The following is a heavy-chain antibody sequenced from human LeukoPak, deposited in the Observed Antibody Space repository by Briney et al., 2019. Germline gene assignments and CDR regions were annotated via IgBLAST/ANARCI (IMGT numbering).Heavy chain of an antibody. V-gene: IGHV4-59*01. J-gene: IGHJ5*02. D-gene: IGHD3-10*01. Sequence: SETLSLTCSVSGDSISSKYWSWIRQPPGKGLEWIGYIYDSGSTNYNPSLKSRVTISVDTSKNQFSLKLSSVTAADTAVYYCAREGSGSYYNWFDPWGQGTLVTVSS. CDR1: GDSISSKY. CDR2: IYDSGST. CDR3: AREGSGSYYNWFDP.